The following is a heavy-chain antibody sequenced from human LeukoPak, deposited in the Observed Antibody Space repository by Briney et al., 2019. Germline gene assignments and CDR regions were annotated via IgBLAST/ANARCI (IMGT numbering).Heavy chain of an antibody. D-gene: IGHD6-19*01. CDR3: AKVNWYSSGSRQGSDC. J-gene: IGHJ4*02. Sequence: GGSLRLSCAASGFTFSSFYLNWVRQAPGKGLELVSGISGSGIDTYYADSVKGRFTISRDNSKNTLNLQMNSLRAEDTAMYYCAKVNWYSSGSRQGSDCWGQGTLVTVSS. V-gene: IGHV3-23*01. CDR1: GFTFSSFY. CDR2: ISGSGIDT.